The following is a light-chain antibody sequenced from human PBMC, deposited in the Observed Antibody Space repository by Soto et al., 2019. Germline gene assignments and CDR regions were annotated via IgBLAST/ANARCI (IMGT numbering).Light chain of an antibody. CDR2: DAS. CDR1: QSVSSY. CDR3: QQRSNWPIT. V-gene: IGKV3-11*01. J-gene: IGKJ5*01. Sequence: EFVLTQSPATLSLSPGEIATLSCRASQSVSSYLAWYQQKPGQAPRLLIYDASNRATGIPARFSGSGSGTDFTLTISSLDHEDFAVYYCQQRSNWPITFGQGTRLEIK.